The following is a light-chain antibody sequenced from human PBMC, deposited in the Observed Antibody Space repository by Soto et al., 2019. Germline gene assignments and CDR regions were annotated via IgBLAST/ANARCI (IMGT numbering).Light chain of an antibody. CDR1: SSDVGGYNY. Sequence: QSALTQPASVSGSPGQSITISCTGTSSDVGGYNYDSWYQQHPGKAPKLMIYDVSNRPSGVSNRFSGSKSGNTASLTISGLQAEDDADYFCSSYTSSHTLLVFGGGTNLTVL. J-gene: IGLJ2*01. CDR3: SSYTSSHTLLV. V-gene: IGLV2-14*01. CDR2: DVS.